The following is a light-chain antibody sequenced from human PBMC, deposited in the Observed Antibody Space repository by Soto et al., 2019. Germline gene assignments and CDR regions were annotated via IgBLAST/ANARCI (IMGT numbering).Light chain of an antibody. Sequence: EIVLTQSPDTLSLSPGERATLSCRASQSVSGYFGWYQQKPGQAPRLLIYDASNRAYGVPARFRGSGSGTNFTLTIASLEPEDVAVYYCKQLSRCPYLSFGGGTRV. CDR3: KQLSRCPYLS. J-gene: IGKJ4*01. CDR2: DAS. V-gene: IGKV3-11*01. CDR1: QSVSGY.